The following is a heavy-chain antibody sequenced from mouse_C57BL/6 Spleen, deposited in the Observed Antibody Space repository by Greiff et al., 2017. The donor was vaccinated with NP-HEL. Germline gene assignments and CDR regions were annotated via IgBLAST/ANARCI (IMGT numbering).Heavy chain of an antibody. CDR3: ARTNYGSSPWFAY. J-gene: IGHJ3*01. D-gene: IGHD1-1*01. Sequence: QVQLQQPGAELVRPGSSVKLSCKASGYTFTSYWMHWVKQRPIQGLEWIGNIDPSDSETHYIQKFKDKATLTVDKSSSTAYMQLSSRTSEDSAGYYWARTNYGSSPWFAYWGQGTLVTVSA. CDR1: GYTFTSYW. V-gene: IGHV1-52*01. CDR2: IDPSDSET.